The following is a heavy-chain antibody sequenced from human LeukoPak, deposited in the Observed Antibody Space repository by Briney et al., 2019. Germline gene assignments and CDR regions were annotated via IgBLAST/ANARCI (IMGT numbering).Heavy chain of an antibody. CDR3: ARDRPLVEKYYYDSSGLYGMDV. Sequence: GSLRLSCAAAGFTFSNYDMHWVRQPSGRGLEWVSAIDAAGDTNYPDSVKGRIAISRENAKNTLYLQMNSLRAEDTAVYYCARDRPLVEKYYYDSSGLYGMDVWGQGTTVTVSS. V-gene: IGHV3-13*01. J-gene: IGHJ6*02. CDR2: IDAAGDT. D-gene: IGHD3-22*01. CDR1: GFTFSNYD.